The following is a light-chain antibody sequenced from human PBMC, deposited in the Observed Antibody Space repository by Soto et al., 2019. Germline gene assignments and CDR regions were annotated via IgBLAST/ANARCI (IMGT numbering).Light chain of an antibody. V-gene: IGLV1-47*01. CDR2: RNN. J-gene: IGLJ2*01. CDR1: GSNIGSNY. Sequence: QSVLTQPPSASGTPGQRVTISCSGSGSNIGSNYVYWYQQLPGTAPKLLIYRNNQRPPGVPDRFSGSKSGTSASLAISGLRSEDEADYYCAARDDSLSSVVFGGGTQLTVL. CDR3: AARDDSLSSVV.